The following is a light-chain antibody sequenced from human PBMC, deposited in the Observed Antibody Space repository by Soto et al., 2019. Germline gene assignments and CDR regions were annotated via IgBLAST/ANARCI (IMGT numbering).Light chain of an antibody. J-gene: IGKJ2*01. CDR1: QTIDNK. CDR2: DGY. CDR3: QQYETDFRYT. Sequence: DIPMTQSPSTLSASVGARVTITCRASQTIDNKLAWYQKKPGKAPKLLIYDGYTLESGVPSRFSGSGSGTEYTLTIGSLQPDEFVNYYGQQYETDFRYTFRQGTKLDIK. V-gene: IGKV1-5*01.